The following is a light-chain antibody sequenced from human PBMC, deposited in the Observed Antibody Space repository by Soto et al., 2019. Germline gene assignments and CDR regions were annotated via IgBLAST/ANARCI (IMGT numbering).Light chain of an antibody. CDR1: PSVSSY. Sequence: EIVLTQSPATLSLSPGERATLSCRASPSVSSYLAWYQQKPGQAPRLLIHDASNRATGIPARFSGSGSGTDFTLTISSLAPEDFAVYYCQQRSNWPGFGGGTKVEIK. CDR2: DAS. CDR3: QQRSNWPG. J-gene: IGKJ4*01. V-gene: IGKV3-11*01.